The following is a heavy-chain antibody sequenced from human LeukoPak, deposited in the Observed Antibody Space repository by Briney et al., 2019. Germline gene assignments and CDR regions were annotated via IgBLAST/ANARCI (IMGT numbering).Heavy chain of an antibody. CDR3: ARDLRSSSHYCFDYIDV. CDR1: GGSISSSSYY. J-gene: IGHJ6*03. D-gene: IGHD6-13*01. Sequence: PSETLSLTCTVSGGSISSSSYYWGWIRQPPGKGLEWIGCIYTSGSTNYNPSLKSRVTISVDTSKNQFSLKLSSVTAADTAVYYCARDLRSSSHYCFDYIDVWGKGTTVTVSS. CDR2: IYTSGST. V-gene: IGHV4-61*02.